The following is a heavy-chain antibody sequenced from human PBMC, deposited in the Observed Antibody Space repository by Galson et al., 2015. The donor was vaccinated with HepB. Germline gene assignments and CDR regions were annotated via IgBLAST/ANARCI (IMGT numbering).Heavy chain of an antibody. D-gene: IGHD2-21*02. CDR1: GFTFGSYG. CDR2: ISGDGGKT. Sequence: SLRLSCAASGFTFGSYGMSWVRQAPGKGPEWVSAISGDGGKTYYADSVQGRFTISRDNSKNTLYVQMSSLRAEDTAVYYCASHEGGDGNWLDPWGQGTLVTVSS. CDR3: ASHEGGDGNWLDP. J-gene: IGHJ5*02. V-gene: IGHV3-23*01.